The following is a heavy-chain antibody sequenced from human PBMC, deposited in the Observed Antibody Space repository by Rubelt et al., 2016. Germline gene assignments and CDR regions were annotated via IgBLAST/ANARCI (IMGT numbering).Heavy chain of an antibody. CDR3: ARARQDDWFDP. J-gene: IGHJ5*01. D-gene: IGHD5-24*01. Sequence: QVQLQESGPGLVEPSQTLSLTCIVSGGSISSAGFYWSWIRLHPGKGPEWIGNIYYSGASPYNPSLTSRVSLSVDKSKNQSSRKWTYETAADTAVYCCARARQDDWFDPWGQGTLVTVSS. CDR2: IYYSGAS. CDR1: GGSISSAGFY. V-gene: IGHV4-31*03.